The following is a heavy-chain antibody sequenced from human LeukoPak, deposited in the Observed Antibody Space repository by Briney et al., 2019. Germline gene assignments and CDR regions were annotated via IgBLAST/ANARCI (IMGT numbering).Heavy chain of an antibody. D-gene: IGHD6-6*01. Sequence: GGSLRLSCAASGFTISYNYMSWGRQAPGKGLQWVSVIYSNTSAYYADSVKGRFTISRHNSKNTLYLQMTSLRAEDTAVYYCARDIPVDSRSSVPKPVRDSWGQGTLVTVSS. CDR3: ARDIPVDSRSSVPKPVRDS. V-gene: IGHV3-53*04. J-gene: IGHJ5*02. CDR1: GFTISYNY. CDR2: IYSNTSA.